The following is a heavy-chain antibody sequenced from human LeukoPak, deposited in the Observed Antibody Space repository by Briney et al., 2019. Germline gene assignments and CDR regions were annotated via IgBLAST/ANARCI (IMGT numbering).Heavy chain of an antibody. J-gene: IGHJ6*03. CDR3: ARSSATNYYYYMDV. CDR1: GFTFDDYG. CDR2: INWNGGST. V-gene: IGHV3-20*04. D-gene: IGHD1-26*01. Sequence: LTGGSLRLSCAASGFTFDDYGMSWVRQAPGKGLEWVSGINWNGGSTGYADSVKGRFTISRDNAKNSLYLQMNSLRAEDTALYYCARSSATNYYYYMDVWGKGTTVTVSS.